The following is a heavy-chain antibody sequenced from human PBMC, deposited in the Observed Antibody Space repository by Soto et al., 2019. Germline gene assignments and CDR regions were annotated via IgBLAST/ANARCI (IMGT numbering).Heavy chain of an antibody. J-gene: IGHJ5*02. CDR1: GGSISSGDYY. Sequence: SETLSLTCTVSGGSISSGDYYWSWIRQPPGKGLEWIGYIYYSGSTYYDPSLQSRVTISVDTSKNQFSLNLGSVTAADTAVYFCSRERVPGAIRHTWFDPWGQGXLVTVSS. D-gene: IGHD2-2*02. V-gene: IGHV4-30-4*01. CDR2: IYYSGST. CDR3: SRERVPGAIRHTWFDP.